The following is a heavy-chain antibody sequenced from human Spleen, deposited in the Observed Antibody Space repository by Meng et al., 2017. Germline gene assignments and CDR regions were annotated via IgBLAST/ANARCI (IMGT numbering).Heavy chain of an antibody. J-gene: IGHJ4*02. CDR1: GGSFSDYY. Sequence: QVQLQQWGGGRLKPSETLSLTCVVSGGSFSDYYWSWTRQPPGKGLEWIGEINHRGNTNYNSFLESRATISVDTSQNNLSLKLSSVTAADSAVYYCARGPTTMAHDFDYWGQGTLVTGSS. CDR3: ARGPTTMAHDFDY. D-gene: IGHD4-11*01. V-gene: IGHV4-34*01. CDR2: INHRGNT.